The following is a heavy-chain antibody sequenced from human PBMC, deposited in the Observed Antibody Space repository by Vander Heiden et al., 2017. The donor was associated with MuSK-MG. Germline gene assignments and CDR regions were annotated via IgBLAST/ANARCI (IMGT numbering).Heavy chain of an antibody. CDR2: IYYSGST. V-gene: IGHV4-39*01. J-gene: IGHJ5*02. CDR3: ARNVLLWFGEFPSLGWFDP. D-gene: IGHD3-10*01. Sequence: QLQLQESGPGLVKPSETLSLTCTVSGGSISSSSYYWVWIRQPPGKGLEWIGSIYYSGSTYYNPSLKSRVTISVDTSKNQFSLKLSSVTAADTAVYYCARNVLLWFGEFPSLGWFDPWGQGTLVTVSS. CDR1: GGSISSSSYY.